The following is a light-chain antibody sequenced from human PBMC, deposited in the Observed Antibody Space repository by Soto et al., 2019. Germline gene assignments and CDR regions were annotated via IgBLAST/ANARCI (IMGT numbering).Light chain of an antibody. CDR1: SSDVGGYNY. CDR2: EVS. V-gene: IGLV2-14*01. J-gene: IGLJ1*01. CDR3: SSYTSSRLYV. Sequence: QSVLAQPASVSGSPGQSITISCTGTSSDVGGYNYVSWYQQHPGKAPKLMIYEVSNRPSGVSNRFSGSKSGNTASLTISGLQAEDEADYYCSSYTSSRLYVFGTGIKVT.